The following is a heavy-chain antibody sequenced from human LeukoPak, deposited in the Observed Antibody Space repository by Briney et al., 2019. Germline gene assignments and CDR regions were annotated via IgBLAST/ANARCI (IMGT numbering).Heavy chain of an antibody. V-gene: IGHV3-23*01. CDR2: ISGGGGST. J-gene: IGHJ4*02. CDR3: AKSGSGNYYDRFDY. Sequence: PGGSLRLSCAASGFTFSSYGMHWARQAPGKGLEWVSVISGGGGSTYYADSVKGRFTISSDSSKNTLYLQMNSLRAEDTAVYYCAKSGSGNYYDRFDYWGQGTLITVSS. D-gene: IGHD3-10*01. CDR1: GFTFSSYG.